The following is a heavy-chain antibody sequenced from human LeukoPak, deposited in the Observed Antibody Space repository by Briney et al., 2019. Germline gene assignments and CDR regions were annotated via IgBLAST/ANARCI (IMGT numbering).Heavy chain of an antibody. Sequence: PGGSLRLSCAASGFTFRSYGMHWVRQAPGKGLEWVAFIRYDGSNKYYADSVKGRFTISRDNSKNTLYPQMNSLRAEDTAVYYCAKDGAPSRYFGRNYFDYWGQGTLVTVSS. CDR2: IRYDGSNK. J-gene: IGHJ4*02. CDR3: AKDGAPSRYFGRNYFDY. CDR1: GFTFRSYG. V-gene: IGHV3-30*02. D-gene: IGHD4/OR15-4a*01.